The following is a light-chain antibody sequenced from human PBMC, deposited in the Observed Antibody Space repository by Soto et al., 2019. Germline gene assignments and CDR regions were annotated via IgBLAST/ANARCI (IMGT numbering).Light chain of an antibody. CDR1: SGDVGVYNY. CDR2: DVS. V-gene: IGLV2-14*01. CDR3: HSNTDTGGGV. Sequence: QSVLTQPASVSGSPGQSITISCTGTSGDVGVYNYVSWYQQHPGKAPKVMIYDVSSRPSGISNRFSGSKSGNTASLTISGLQAEDEADYYCHSNTDTGGGVFGTGTKVTVL. J-gene: IGLJ1*01.